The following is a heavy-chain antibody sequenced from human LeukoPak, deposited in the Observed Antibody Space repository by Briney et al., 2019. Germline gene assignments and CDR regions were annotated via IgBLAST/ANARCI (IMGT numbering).Heavy chain of an antibody. Sequence: GGSLRLSCAASELTFSRYAMSWVRQAPGKGLEWVSGVSTSGGSTYYADSVKGRFTISRDNSKNTLHLQMNSLRAEDTAIYYCAKQAYDSPRTDFDYWGQGTLVTVSS. CDR3: AKQAYDSPRTDFDY. CDR1: ELTFSRYA. D-gene: IGHD3-22*01. V-gene: IGHV3-23*01. CDR2: VSTSGGST. J-gene: IGHJ4*02.